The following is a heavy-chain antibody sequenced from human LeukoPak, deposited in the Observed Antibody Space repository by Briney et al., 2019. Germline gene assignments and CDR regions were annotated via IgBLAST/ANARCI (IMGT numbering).Heavy chain of an antibody. D-gene: IGHD5-12*01. Sequence: QPGGSLRLSCAASGLTLSSYWMHWVRQAPGKGLVWVSHINTDGTATTHADSVKGRFTISRDNAKNTLYLQMNSLRAEDTAVYYCARVLVNSGYDWTYGYWGQGTLVTVSS. CDR3: ARVLVNSGYDWTYGY. J-gene: IGHJ4*02. CDR1: GLTLSSYW. CDR2: INTDGTAT. V-gene: IGHV3-74*01.